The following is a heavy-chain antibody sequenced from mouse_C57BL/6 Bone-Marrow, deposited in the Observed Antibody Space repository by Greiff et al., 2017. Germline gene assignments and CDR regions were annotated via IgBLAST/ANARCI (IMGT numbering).Heavy chain of an antibody. Sequence: QVQLQQPGAELVRPGTSVKLSCKASGYTFTSYWMHWVKQRPGQGLEWIGVIDPSDSYTNYNQKFKGKATLTVDTSSSTAYMQLSSLTSEDSAVYDCALRPWFAYWGQGTLVTVSA. D-gene: IGHD1-1*01. CDR2: IDPSDSYT. CDR3: ALRPWFAY. V-gene: IGHV1-59*01. J-gene: IGHJ3*01. CDR1: GYTFTSYW.